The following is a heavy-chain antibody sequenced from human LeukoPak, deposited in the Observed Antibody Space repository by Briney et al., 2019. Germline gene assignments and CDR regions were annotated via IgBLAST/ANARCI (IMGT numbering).Heavy chain of an antibody. D-gene: IGHD1-7*01. CDR1: GYTFTSYD. CDR2: MNPNSGNT. Sequence: ASVKVSCKASGYTFTSYDINWVRQATGQGLEWMGWMNPNSGNTGYAQKFQGRVAMTRDTSISTAYMELSRLRSDDTAVYYCVRDGLNWNYDYWGQGTLVAVSS. J-gene: IGHJ4*02. CDR3: VRDGLNWNYDY. V-gene: IGHV1-8*01.